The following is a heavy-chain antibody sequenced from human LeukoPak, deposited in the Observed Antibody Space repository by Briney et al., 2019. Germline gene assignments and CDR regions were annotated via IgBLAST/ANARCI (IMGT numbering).Heavy chain of an antibody. CDR1: GYTFTSYG. V-gene: IGHV1-18*01. CDR3: ARQLWWDQYYFDY. J-gene: IGHJ4*02. D-gene: IGHD5-18*01. CDR2: ISAYNGDT. Sequence: AASVKVSCKASGYTFTSYGISWVRQAPGQGLEWMGWISAYNGDTKYALNLQGRVTMTTDTSTSTAYMELRSLRSDDTAVYYCARQLWWDQYYFDYWGQGTLVTVSS.